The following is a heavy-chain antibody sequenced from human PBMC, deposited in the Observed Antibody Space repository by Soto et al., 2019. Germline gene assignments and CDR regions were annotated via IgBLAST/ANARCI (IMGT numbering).Heavy chain of an antibody. CDR3: AKDLRNIVVVTNAMAY. J-gene: IGHJ4*02. CDR1: GFTFSTYA. V-gene: IGHV3-23*01. CDR2: ISGSGGTT. Sequence: GGSLRLSCAASGFTFSTYAMSWVRQAPGKGLEWVSGISGSGGTTYYADSVKGRFTISRDNSKNTLYLQMNSLRAEDTAVYYCAKDLRNIVVVTNAMAYWGQGTLVTVSS. D-gene: IGHD2-2*01.